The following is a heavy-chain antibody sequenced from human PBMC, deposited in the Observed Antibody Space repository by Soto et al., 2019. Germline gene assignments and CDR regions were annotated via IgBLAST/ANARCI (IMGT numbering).Heavy chain of an antibody. CDR3: ARVHVMVVAGSTFDY. CDR1: GYSISRGSY. D-gene: IGHD6-19*01. Sequence: SETLSLTCTGSGYSISRGSYLAWIRQPPGKGPEWIASIYHGGTTFYNPSLKSRITISFDTSNNQFSLKLTSVTAADTAVYYCARVHVMVVAGSTFDYWAHGTLVTVS. J-gene: IGHJ4*01. CDR2: IYHGGTT. V-gene: IGHV4-38-2*02.